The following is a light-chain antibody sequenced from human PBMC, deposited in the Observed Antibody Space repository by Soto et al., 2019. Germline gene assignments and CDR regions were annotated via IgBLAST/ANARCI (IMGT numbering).Light chain of an antibody. CDR1: QSVSSN. CDR2: GAS. V-gene: IGKV3-15*01. CDR3: QHYGPSFLLT. J-gene: IGKJ4*01. Sequence: EIVMTQSPATLSVSPGERATLSCRASQSVSSNLAWYQQRPGQAPRLLIYGASTRATGIPDRFSGSGSGTEFTLTISSLQSEDFAVYYCQHYGPSFLLTFGGGTKVEI.